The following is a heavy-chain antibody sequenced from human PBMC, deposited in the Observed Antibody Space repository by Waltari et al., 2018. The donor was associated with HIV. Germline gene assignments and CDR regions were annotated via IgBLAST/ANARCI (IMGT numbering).Heavy chain of an antibody. V-gene: IGHV1-18*01. CDR1: GYTCTNYG. D-gene: IGHD1-7*01. CDR3: ARDIPITGTTGGIDY. J-gene: IGHJ4*02. Sequence: QVQLVQSGAEVKSPGASVKVSCKAYGYTCTNYGLSWVRQAPGQGREWMGWISAYNGDTSYAQKLQGRVTMTTDTSTTTAYMDLRSLRSDDTALYYCARDIPITGTTGGIDYWGQGTLVTVSS. CDR2: ISAYNGDT.